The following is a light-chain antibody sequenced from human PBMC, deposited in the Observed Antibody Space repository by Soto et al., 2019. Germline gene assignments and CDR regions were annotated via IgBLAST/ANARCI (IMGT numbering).Light chain of an antibody. V-gene: IGLV2-14*01. CDR2: EVS. Sequence: QSALAQPASVSGSPGQSIAISCTGTSSDVGGDNSVSWYQQYPAKAPKLIIYEVSNRPSGVSDRFSGSQSGNTASPTISGLQAEDEADYYCSSYTSSNTYVSGSGTKVTVL. CDR1: SSDVGGDNS. CDR3: SSYTSSNTYV. J-gene: IGLJ1*01.